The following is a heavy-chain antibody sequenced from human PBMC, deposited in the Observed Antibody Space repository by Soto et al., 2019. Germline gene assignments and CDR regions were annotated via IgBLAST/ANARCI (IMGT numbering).Heavy chain of an antibody. D-gene: IGHD3-22*01. J-gene: IGHJ4*02. CDR3: ARSYDSSGYFWNY. Sequence: SDASSRMPSVSGGPISRIWYFWGWIRQPPGKGLEWIGSIYYSGSTYYNPSLKSRVTISVDTSKNQFSLKLSSVTAADTAVYYCARSYDSSGYFWNYWGQG. V-gene: IGHV4-39*01. CDR1: GGPISRIWYF. CDR2: IYYSGST.